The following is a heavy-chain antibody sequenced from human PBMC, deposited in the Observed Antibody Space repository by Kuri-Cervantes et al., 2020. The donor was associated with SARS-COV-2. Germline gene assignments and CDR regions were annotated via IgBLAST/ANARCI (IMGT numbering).Heavy chain of an antibody. CDR3: ARGKVVVVPAAPGKGYFQH. D-gene: IGHD2-2*01. CDR1: GFTFSSYS. V-gene: IGHV4-34*01. Sequence: GSLRLSCAASGFTFSSYSMNWVRQPPGKGLEWIGEINHSGSTNYNPSLKSRVTISVDTSKNQFSLKLSSVTAADTAVYYCARGKVVVVPAAPGKGYFQHWGQGTLVTVSS. CDR2: INHSGST. J-gene: IGHJ1*01.